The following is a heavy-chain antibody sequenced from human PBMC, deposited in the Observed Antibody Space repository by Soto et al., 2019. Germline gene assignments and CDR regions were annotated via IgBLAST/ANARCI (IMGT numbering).Heavy chain of an antibody. CDR1: GGTFSSYA. J-gene: IGHJ6*02. D-gene: IGHD6-6*01. CDR2: IIPIFGTA. Sequence: VASVKVSFKASGGTFSSYAISWLRQAPGQGLEWMGGIIPIFGTANYAQKFQGRVTITADESTSTAYMELSSLRSEDTAVYYCASPPPSIAARSYYYGMDVWGQGTTVTV. V-gene: IGHV1-69*13. CDR3: ASPPPSIAARSYYYGMDV.